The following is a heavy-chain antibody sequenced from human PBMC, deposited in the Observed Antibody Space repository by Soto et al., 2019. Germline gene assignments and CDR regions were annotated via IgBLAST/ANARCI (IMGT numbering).Heavy chain of an antibody. D-gene: IGHD3-10*01. V-gene: IGHV1-69*04. CDR3: ARDGFAYGSGSFLAT. J-gene: IGHJ5*02. CDR2: IVPFSGVP. CDR1: GDTFSTYP. Sequence: QVQLVQSGAEVKKPGSSVKISCKASGDTFSTYPITWVRQAPGQGLEWMGWIVPFSGVPNSAQKFQGRLTFTADKFTTTAYMELSSLRPEDTAFYYCARDGFAYGSGSFLATWGQGTMIIVSS.